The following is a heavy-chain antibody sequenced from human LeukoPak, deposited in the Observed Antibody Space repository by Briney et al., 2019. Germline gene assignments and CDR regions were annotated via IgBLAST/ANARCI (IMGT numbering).Heavy chain of an antibody. CDR1: GFTFSKYW. J-gene: IGHJ4*02. CDR3: ATKQWLAPPPDS. Sequence: PGGSLRLSCAASGFTFSKYWMLWVRHAPGKGLESVSRINTDGTVTTYAHSLKGRCTASRDNADNTMFLQKNSVRDEDTAVYYCATKQWLAPPPDSWGQGTPVTVSS. V-gene: IGHV3-74*01. CDR2: INTDGTVT. D-gene: IGHD6-19*01.